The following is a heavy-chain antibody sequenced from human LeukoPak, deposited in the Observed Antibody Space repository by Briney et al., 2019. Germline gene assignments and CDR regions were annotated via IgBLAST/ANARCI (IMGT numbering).Heavy chain of an antibody. CDR1: GGSISSADHY. CDR2: IYYTGNT. Sequence: PSETLSLTCIVSGGSISSADHYWTWIRQHPGKGLEWIGYIYYTGNTYYNPSLKSRVSISMDTSKNHFSLKLSSVTAADTAVYYCVTYKDFWSGYFDYWGQGTLLSVSS. CDR3: VTYKDFWSGYFDY. D-gene: IGHD3-3*01. J-gene: IGHJ4*02. V-gene: IGHV4-31*03.